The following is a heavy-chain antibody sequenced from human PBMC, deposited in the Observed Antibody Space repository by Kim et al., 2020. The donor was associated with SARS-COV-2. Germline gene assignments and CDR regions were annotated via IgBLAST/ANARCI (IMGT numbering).Heavy chain of an antibody. CDR2: ISATGVST. J-gene: IGHJ6*02. V-gene: IGHV3-23*01. CDR3: AKGPRLKVDSYYYAMDV. Sequence: GGSLRLSCAASGFTFSNCAMSWVRQAPGKGLEWVSSISATGVSTFYADSVKGRFTISRDNSKNTLDLQMSSLRADDTAVYYCAKGPRLKVDSYYYAMDVWGQGTTVTVSS. CDR1: GFTFSNCA.